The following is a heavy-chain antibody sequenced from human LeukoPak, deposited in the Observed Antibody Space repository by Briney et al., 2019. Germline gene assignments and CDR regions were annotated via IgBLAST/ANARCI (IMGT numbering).Heavy chain of an antibody. CDR3: ARYRVRRPNDAFDI. J-gene: IGHJ3*02. CDR1: GGSISSGGYY. D-gene: IGHD1-26*01. Sequence: SETLSLTCTVSGGSISSGGYYWSWIRQHPVKGLEWIGSIHYSGSTNYNPSLKSRVTISVDTSKNQFSLKLSSVTAADTAVYYCARYRVRRPNDAFDIWGQGTMVTVSS. CDR2: IHYSGST. V-gene: IGHV4-31*03.